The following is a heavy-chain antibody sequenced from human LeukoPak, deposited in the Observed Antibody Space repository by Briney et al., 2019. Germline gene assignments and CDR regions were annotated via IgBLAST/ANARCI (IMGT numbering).Heavy chain of an antibody. V-gene: IGHV4-59*12. Sequence: SETLSLTCTVSGGSISSYYWNWIRQPPGKGLEWIGYIYYSGSTNYNPSLKSRVTMSVDTSKNQFSLKLSSVTAADTAVYYCARDRGTWNDDGFDYWGQGTLVTVSS. CDR1: GGSISSYY. D-gene: IGHD1-1*01. CDR2: IYYSGST. CDR3: ARDRGTWNDDGFDY. J-gene: IGHJ4*02.